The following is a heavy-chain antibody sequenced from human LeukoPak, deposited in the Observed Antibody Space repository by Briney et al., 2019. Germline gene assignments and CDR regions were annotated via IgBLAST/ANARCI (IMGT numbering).Heavy chain of an antibody. CDR3: ARDGAARGSGSFGD. V-gene: IGHV3-48*01. CDR2: IGVGRDTI. Sequence: AGGSLRLSCVASGFSFSSYSMNWVRQAPGKGLEWISYIGVGRDTIDYADSVKGRFTMSRDNDKNSVHLQMNSLRAEDTAVYFCARDGAARGSGSFGDWGQGTLVTVSS. J-gene: IGHJ4*02. D-gene: IGHD3-10*01. CDR1: GFSFSSYS.